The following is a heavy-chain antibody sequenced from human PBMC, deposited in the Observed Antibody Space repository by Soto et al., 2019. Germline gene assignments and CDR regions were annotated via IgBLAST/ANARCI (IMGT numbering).Heavy chain of an antibody. CDR1: GGSISSYY. CDR3: ARRYGDYYWGDYFDY. CDR2: IYYSGST. J-gene: IGHJ4*02. V-gene: IGHV4-59*08. D-gene: IGHD4-17*01. Sequence: SETLSLTCTVSGGSISSYYWSWIRQPPGKGLEWIGYIYYSGSTNYNPSLKSRVTISVDTSKNQFSLKLSSVTAADTAVYYCARRYGDYYWGDYFDYWGQGTLVTVSS.